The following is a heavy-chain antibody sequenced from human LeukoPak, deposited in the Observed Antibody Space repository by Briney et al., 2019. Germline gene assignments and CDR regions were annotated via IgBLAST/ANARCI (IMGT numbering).Heavy chain of an antibody. D-gene: IGHD2-2*01. J-gene: IGHJ4*02. CDR2: SGTVGDT. Sequence: QTGGSLRLSYAASGFTSSAYDMHWVRQITGGGLEWVSTSGTVGDTFYSDSVKGRFTISRENAKNSVHLQMNSLRVEDSAIYFCVRAAMPYIINGRRFDYWGQGTLVTVSS. V-gene: IGHV3-13*04. CDR3: VRAAMPYIINGRRFDY. CDR1: GFTSSAYD.